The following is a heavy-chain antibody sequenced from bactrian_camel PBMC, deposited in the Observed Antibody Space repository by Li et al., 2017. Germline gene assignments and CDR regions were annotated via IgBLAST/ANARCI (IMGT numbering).Heavy chain of an antibody. J-gene: IGHJ4*01. V-gene: IGHV3S40*01. CDR1: GFTLNPYY. CDR3: ANAQTTTMSVGLGN. Sequence: VQLVESGGDLVQPGGSLRVSCEYSGFTLNPYYIAWVRQAPGKGLEWVSTISRGGRTTYYTASVRGRFTVSRDNAQNTVYLQLNSLKSEDMAIYYCANAQTTTMSVGLGNWGQGTQVTVS. D-gene: IGHD5*01. CDR2: ISRGGRTT.